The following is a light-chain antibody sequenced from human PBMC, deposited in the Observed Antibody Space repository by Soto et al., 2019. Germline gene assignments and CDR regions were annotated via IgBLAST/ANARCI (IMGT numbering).Light chain of an antibody. Sequence: DVVLTQSPFSLSVTLGQPASISCRSSQSLVDRDENTYLNWFQQRPGQSPRRLIYKVSNRDSGVPDRFSGSGSDTDFTLKISRVEAEDVGVYYCMEGTHWPPWTFGQGTKVEIK. CDR2: KVS. J-gene: IGKJ1*01. V-gene: IGKV2-30*01. CDR1: QSLVDRDENTY. CDR3: MEGTHWPPWT.